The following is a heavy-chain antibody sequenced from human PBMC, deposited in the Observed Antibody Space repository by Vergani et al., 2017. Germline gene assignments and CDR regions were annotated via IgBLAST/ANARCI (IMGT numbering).Heavy chain of an antibody. V-gene: IGHV3-43*01. J-gene: IGHJ4*02. CDR2: ISWDGGST. Sequence: EVQLVESGGVVVQPGGSLRLSCAASGFTFDDYTMHWVRQAPGKGLEWVSLISWDGGSTYYADSVKGRFTISRDNAKNSLYLQMNSLRAEDTAVYYCAREMRCSGGSCYPSTHDYWGQGTLVTVSS. D-gene: IGHD2-15*01. CDR3: AREMRCSGGSCYPSTHDY. CDR1: GFTFDDYT.